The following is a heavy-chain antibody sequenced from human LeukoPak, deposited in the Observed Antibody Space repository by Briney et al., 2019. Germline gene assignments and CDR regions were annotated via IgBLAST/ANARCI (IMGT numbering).Heavy chain of an antibody. Sequence: GRSLRLSXAASGFTFDDYAMHWVRQAPGKGLEWVSGISWNSGSISYADSVKGRFTISTDNAKNSLYLQMNSLRAEDMALYYCAKGALAARLGSGAFDIWGQGTMVTVSS. V-gene: IGHV3-9*03. D-gene: IGHD6-6*01. CDR2: ISWNSGSI. CDR3: AKGALAARLGSGAFDI. CDR1: GFTFDDYA. J-gene: IGHJ3*02.